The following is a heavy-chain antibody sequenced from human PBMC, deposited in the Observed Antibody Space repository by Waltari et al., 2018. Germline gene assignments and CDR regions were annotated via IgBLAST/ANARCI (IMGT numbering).Heavy chain of an antibody. CDR2: IYHSGST. CDR3: ARLLYSYDY. J-gene: IGHJ4*02. CDR1: GYSISSGYY. V-gene: IGHV4-38-2*01. D-gene: IGHD6-13*01. Sequence: QVQLQESGPGLVKPSETLSLTCAVSGYSISSGYYWGWIRQPPGKGLEWIGSIYHSGSTYYNPSLKSRVTISVDTSKNQFSLKLSSVTAADTAVYYCARLLYSYDYWGQGTLVTVSS.